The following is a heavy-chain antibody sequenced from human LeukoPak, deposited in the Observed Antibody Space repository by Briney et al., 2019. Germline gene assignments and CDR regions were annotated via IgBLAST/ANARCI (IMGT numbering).Heavy chain of an antibody. CDR1: GFTFSSYA. CDR2: ISGSGGST. Sequence: QPGGSLRLSCAASGFTFSSYAMSWVRQAPGKGLEWVSAISGSGGSTYYADSVKGRFTISRDNSKNTLYLQMNSLRAEDTAVYYCAKDLGPMQLGYYYYYYGMDVWGQGTTVTVSS. J-gene: IGHJ6*02. V-gene: IGHV3-23*01. D-gene: IGHD6-6*01. CDR3: AKDLGPMQLGYYYYYYGMDV.